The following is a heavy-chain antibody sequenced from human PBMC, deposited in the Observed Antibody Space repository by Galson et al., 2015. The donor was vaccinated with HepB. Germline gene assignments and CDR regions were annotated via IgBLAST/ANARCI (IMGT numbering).Heavy chain of an antibody. CDR3: ASSAYYDFWGGYWNYYMDV. J-gene: IGHJ6*03. V-gene: IGHV1-69*13. CDR1: GGSFSTSA. D-gene: IGHD3-3*01. Sequence: SVKVSCKASGGSFSTSANSWVRQAPGQGLEWMGGIIPTFGRRNYAQKFQGRVTITADESTSTAYMELSSLRSEDTAVYYCASSAYYDFWGGYWNYYMDVWGKGTTVTVSS. CDR2: IIPTFGRR.